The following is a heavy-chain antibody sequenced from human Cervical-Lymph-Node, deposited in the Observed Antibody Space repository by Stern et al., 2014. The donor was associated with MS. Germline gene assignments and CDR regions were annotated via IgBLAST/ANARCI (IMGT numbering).Heavy chain of an antibody. CDR1: GYSFTANW. V-gene: IGHV5-51*01. CDR2: IYPGDSDT. J-gene: IGHJ4*02. D-gene: IGHD4-17*01. CDR3: ARDYGDYAFDY. Sequence: VQLVQSGAEVKKPGESLKISCKGSGYSFTANWIAWVRQMPGKGLEWMCIIYPGDSDTRYSPSFKGQVTISADKSISAAYLQWSSLKASDTAMYYCARDYGDYAFDYWGQGTLVTVSS.